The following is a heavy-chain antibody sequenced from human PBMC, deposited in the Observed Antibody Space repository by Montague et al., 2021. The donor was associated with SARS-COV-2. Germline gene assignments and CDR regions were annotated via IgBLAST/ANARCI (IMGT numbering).Heavy chain of an antibody. CDR2: IXXXXDX. J-gene: IGHJ2*01. CDR3: AHRRTTVTSPYFDL. D-gene: IGHD4-17*01. Sequence: VKPTQTLTLTCTFSGFSLSTSGVGVGWIRQPPGKSLEWLALIXXXXDXRYSPSLKSRLTITKDTSNNQVVLTMPNMDPVDTATYYCAHRRTTVTSPYFDLWGRGTLVTVSS. CDR1: GFSLSTSGVG. V-gene: IGHV2-5*02.